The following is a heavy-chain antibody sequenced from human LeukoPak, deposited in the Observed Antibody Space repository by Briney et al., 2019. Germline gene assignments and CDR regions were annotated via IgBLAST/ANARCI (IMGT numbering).Heavy chain of an antibody. CDR2: IKQDGSEQ. CDR3: AKDRVGGALEL. Sequence: PGGSLRLSCAASGFTFTTYWMGWVRQAPGKGLEWVANIKQDGSEQYYVDSVKGRFTISRDNAKNSLYLQMNSLTVEDTALYYCAKDRVGGALELWGQGTLATVSS. CDR1: GFTFTTYW. V-gene: IGHV3-7*01. D-gene: IGHD2-21*01. J-gene: IGHJ4*02.